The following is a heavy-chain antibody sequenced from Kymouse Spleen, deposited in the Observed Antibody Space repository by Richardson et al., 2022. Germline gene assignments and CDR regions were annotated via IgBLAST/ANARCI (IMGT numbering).Heavy chain of an antibody. J-gene: IGHJ6*02. CDR3: AKDLLWFGEFPYYYYYGMDV. D-gene: IGHD3-10*01. CDR1: GFTFSSYG. V-gene: IGHV3-30*18. CDR2: ISYDGSNK. Sequence: QVQLVESGGGVVQPGRSLRLSCAASGFTFSSYGMHWVRQAPGKGLEWVAVISYDGSNKYYADSVKGRFTISRDNSKNTLYLQMNSLRAEDTAVYYCAKDLLWFGEFPYYYYYGMDVWGQGTTVTVSS.